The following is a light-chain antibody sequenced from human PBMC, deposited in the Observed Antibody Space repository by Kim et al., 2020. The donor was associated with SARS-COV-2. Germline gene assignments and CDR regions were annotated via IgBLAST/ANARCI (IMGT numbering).Light chain of an antibody. CDR2: EVN. V-gene: IGLV2-8*01. J-gene: IGLJ2*01. CDR3: NSYADTNNLI. CDR1: SGDVGGYNY. Sequence: QSALTQPPSASGSPGQSVTISCTGTSGDVGGYNYVSWYQHHPGKAPKLMIYEVNKRPSGVPDRFSGSKSGNTASLTVSGLQAEDEADYYCNSYADTNNLIFGGGTQLTVL.